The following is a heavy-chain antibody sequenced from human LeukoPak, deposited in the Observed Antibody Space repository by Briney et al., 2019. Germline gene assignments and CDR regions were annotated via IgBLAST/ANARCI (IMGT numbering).Heavy chain of an antibody. CDR1: GFTFSSYE. CDR3: ARTDTVMVTGLSFDY. D-gene: IGHD5-18*01. J-gene: IGHJ4*02. CDR2: ITSSGSTI. V-gene: IGHV3-48*03. Sequence: RGSLRLSCAASGFTFSSYEMNWVRQAPGKGLEWVSYITSSGSTIYYADSVKGRFTTSRDNAKNSLYLQMNSLRAEDTAVYYCARTDTVMVTGLSFDYWGQGTLVTVSS.